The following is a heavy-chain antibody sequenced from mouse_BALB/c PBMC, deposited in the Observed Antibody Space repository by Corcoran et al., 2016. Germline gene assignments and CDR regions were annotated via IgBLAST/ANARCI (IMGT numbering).Heavy chain of an antibody. V-gene: IGHV14-3*02. CDR3: ARGYGSLAWFAY. D-gene: IGHD1-1*01. CDR1: GFNIKDTY. CDR2: IDPANGNT. J-gene: IGHJ3*01. Sequence: EVQLQQSGAELVKPGASVKLSCTASGFNIKDTYMHWVKQRPEQGLEWIGRIDPANGNTKYDPKFQGKATIKADTTSNTAYLQLSSLTSEDTSVYYGARGYGSLAWFAYWGQGTLVTVSA.